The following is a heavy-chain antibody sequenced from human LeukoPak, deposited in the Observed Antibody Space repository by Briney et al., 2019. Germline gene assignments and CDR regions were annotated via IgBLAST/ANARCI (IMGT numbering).Heavy chain of an antibody. CDR2: IYYSGST. V-gene: IGHV4-59*08. Sequence: SETLSLTCTVSGGSISSYYWSWIRQPPGKGLEWIGYIYYSGSTNCNPSLKSRVTISVDTSKNQFSLKLSSVTAADTAVYYCARRRFSYGYSHLDYWGQGTLVTVSS. D-gene: IGHD5-18*01. CDR1: GGSISSYY. J-gene: IGHJ4*02. CDR3: ARRRFSYGYSHLDY.